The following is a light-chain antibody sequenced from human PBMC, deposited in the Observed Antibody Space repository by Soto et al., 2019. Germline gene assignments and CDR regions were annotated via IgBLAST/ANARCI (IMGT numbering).Light chain of an antibody. Sequence: DIVMTQSPDSLAVSLGERASINCSSSQSVLYSSTNRNYLAWYQQKPGQPPKLLIYDDNKRPSGIPDRFSGSKSGTSATLGITGFQTGDEADYYCGSWDSSLSAYVFGTGT. J-gene: IGKJ3*01. CDR2: DDN. CDR3: GSWDSSLSAYV. CDR1: QSVLYSSTNRNY. V-gene: IGKV4-1*01.